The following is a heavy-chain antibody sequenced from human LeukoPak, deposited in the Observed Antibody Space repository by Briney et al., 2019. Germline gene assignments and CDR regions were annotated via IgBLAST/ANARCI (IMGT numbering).Heavy chain of an antibody. Sequence: PSETLSLTCTVSSGSISSGGYYWSWIRQHPGKGLEWIGYNYYSGSAYYNPSLKSRVTISVDTSENQFSLKLSSVTAADTAVYYCARVNYGSATKEDYWGQGTLVTVSS. CDR2: NYYSGSA. CDR1: SGSISSGGYY. CDR3: ARVNYGSATKEDY. V-gene: IGHV4-31*03. D-gene: IGHD3-10*01. J-gene: IGHJ4*02.